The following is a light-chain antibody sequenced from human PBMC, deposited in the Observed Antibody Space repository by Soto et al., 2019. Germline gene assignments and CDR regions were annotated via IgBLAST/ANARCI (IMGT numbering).Light chain of an antibody. V-gene: IGKV3-20*01. CDR1: QSVAGTY. J-gene: IGKJ5*01. CDR3: QLYGSSPIT. Sequence: EIVLTQSPVTLSLSPGERATLSCRASQSVAGTYLAWYQQKPGQAPRLLIYGASSRATGISDRFSGSGSGTDFTLTISRLEPEDFAVYSCQLYGSSPITFGQGTRLEIK. CDR2: GAS.